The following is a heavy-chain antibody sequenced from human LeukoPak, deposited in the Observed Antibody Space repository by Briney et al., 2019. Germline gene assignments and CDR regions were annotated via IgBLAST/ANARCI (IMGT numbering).Heavy chain of an antibody. J-gene: IGHJ4*02. CDR1: GFTFSSYS. V-gene: IGHV3-48*02. CDR3: ARQYSSGWCTDY. D-gene: IGHD6-19*01. CDR2: ISSTGNTI. Sequence: PGGSLRLSCAASGFTFSSYSMNWVRQAPGKGLEWVSYISSTGNTIYYADSVKGRFTISRDNAKNSLFLQMNSLKDEDTAVCYCARQYSSGWCTDYWGQGTLVTVSS.